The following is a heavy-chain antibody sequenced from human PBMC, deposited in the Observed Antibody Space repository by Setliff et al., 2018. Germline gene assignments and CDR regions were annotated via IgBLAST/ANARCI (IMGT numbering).Heavy chain of an antibody. CDR1: GYTFTSYD. Sequence: ASVKVSCKASGYTFTSYDINWVRQATGQGLEWMGWMNPNSGNTGYAQKFQGRVTRTRNTSISTAYMELSSLRSEDTAVYYCASDYDSSGYLVYWGQGTLVTVSS. CDR2: MNPNSGNT. V-gene: IGHV1-8*01. J-gene: IGHJ4*02. CDR3: ASDYDSSGYLVY. D-gene: IGHD3-22*01.